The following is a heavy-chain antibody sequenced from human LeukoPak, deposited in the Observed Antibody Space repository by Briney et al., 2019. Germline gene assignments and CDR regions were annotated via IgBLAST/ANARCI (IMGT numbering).Heavy chain of an antibody. CDR3: AKTGYYYDSSGYYSSWYFDL. V-gene: IGHV1-69*06. CDR2: IIPIFGTT. J-gene: IGHJ2*01. Sequence: ASVKVSCKASGGTFSNYAISWVRQAPGQGLEWMGGIIPIFGTTVYAQKFQGRVRITADKSTTTAYMELSSLRSEDTAVYYCAKTGYYYDSSGYYSSWYFDLWGRGTLVTVSS. D-gene: IGHD3-22*01. CDR1: GGTFSNYA.